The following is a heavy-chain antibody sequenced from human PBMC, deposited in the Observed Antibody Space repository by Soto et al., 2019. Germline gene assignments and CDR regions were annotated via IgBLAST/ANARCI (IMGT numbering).Heavy chain of an antibody. D-gene: IGHD3-22*01. CDR3: TRVAVITNY. V-gene: IGHV3-49*04. J-gene: IGHJ4*02. CDR1: GFTFGDYA. Sequence: GSLRLSCTASGFTFGDYAMSWVRQAPGKGLEWVGFIRSKAYGGTTEYAASVKGRFTISRDDSKSIAYLQMNSLKTEDTAVYYCTRVAVITNYWGQGTLVTVSS. CDR2: IRSKAYGGTT.